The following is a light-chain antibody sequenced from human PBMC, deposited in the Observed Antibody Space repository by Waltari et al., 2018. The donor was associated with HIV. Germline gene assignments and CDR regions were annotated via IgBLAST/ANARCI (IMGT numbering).Light chain of an antibody. V-gene: IGLV2-8*01. Sequence: QSALTQPPSASGSRGPSGTIPCPGTSSDVGAYHYVSWYQQYPGMAPKLIIYEVNKRPSGVPDRFSGSKSGNTASLTVSGLQAEDEADFYCSSYAGSAVVFGGGTKLTVL. CDR3: SSYAGSAVV. J-gene: IGLJ2*01. CDR2: EVN. CDR1: SSDVGAYHY.